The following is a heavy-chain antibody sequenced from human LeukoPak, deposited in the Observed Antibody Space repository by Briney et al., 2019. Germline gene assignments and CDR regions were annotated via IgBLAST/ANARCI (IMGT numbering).Heavy chain of an antibody. D-gene: IGHD6-19*01. J-gene: IGHJ4*02. Sequence: GGSLRLSCTASGFDFSNSFMSWVRQAPGKGLEWISYISSRSTTIYYADSVKGRFTISRDNGKNTVYLQMNNLRVDDTAVFYCGKGSLAVAATPPDFWGQGTLVTVSS. CDR3: GKGSLAVAATPPDF. CDR2: ISSRSTTI. CDR1: GFDFSNSF. V-gene: IGHV3-11*01.